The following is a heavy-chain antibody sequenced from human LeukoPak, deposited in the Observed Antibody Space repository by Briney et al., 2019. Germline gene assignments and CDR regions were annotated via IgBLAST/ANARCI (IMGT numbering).Heavy chain of an antibody. CDR1: GFTFSSYS. D-gene: IGHD3-3*01. J-gene: IGHJ2*01. Sequence: PGGSLRLSCAAYGFTFSSYSMNWVRQAQGKGLEWVSSIGPGGGSIFYADSVKGRFSISRDNAENSLYLQMYSLRGDDTAVYYCVRLAGSRYPWYLDFWGRGTLVTVSS. V-gene: IGHV3-21*04. CDR2: IGPGGGSI. CDR3: VRLAGSRYPWYLDF.